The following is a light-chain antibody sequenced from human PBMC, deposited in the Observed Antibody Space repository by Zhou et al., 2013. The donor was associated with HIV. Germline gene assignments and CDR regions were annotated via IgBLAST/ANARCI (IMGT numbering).Light chain of an antibody. CDR3: HQYSSFPLT. J-gene: IGKJ4*01. CDR1: HSISSY. V-gene: IGKV1-8*01. Sequence: AVRLTQSPSSVSASTGDTVTITCRASHSISSYLAWFQQKSGRAPKALIYSTSTLQSGVPSRFRGSGSGTNFTLTISCLQPEDFALYFCHQYSSFPLTFGGGT. CDR2: STS.